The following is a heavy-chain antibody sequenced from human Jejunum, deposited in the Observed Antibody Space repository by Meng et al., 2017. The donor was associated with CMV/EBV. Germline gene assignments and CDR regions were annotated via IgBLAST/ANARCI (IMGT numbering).Heavy chain of an antibody. CDR1: NISPYY. D-gene: IGHD3-22*01. V-gene: IGHV4-39*07. Sequence: NISPYYWGWIRQSQGQGLEWIGTIYYSGTTFYNSSLKSRATISVDTSKNQFSLGLTSVTAADTAVYYCARAPRVVVLLTQGGAFDIWSQGTLVTVSS. CDR3: ARAPRVVVLLTQGGAFDI. CDR2: IYYSGTT. J-gene: IGHJ3*02.